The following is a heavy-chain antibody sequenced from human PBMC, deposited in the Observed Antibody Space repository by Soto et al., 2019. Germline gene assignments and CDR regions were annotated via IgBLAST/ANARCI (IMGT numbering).Heavy chain of an antibody. CDR2: IWEDGSNK. CDR1: GFTFSSYG. Sequence: GGSLRLSCAASGFTFSSYGMHWVRQAPGKGLEWVAGIWEDGSNKYYADSVKGRFTISRDNSKNTLYLQMNSLRAEDTAVYYCARGGYYYGSGSYYNRPFDYWGQGT. CDR3: ARGGYYYGSGSYYNRPFDY. J-gene: IGHJ4*02. D-gene: IGHD3-10*01. V-gene: IGHV3-33*01.